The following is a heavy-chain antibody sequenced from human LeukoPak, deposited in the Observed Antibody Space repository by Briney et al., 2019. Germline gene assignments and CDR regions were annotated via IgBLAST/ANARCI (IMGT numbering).Heavy chain of an antibody. V-gene: IGHV1-18*01. J-gene: IGHJ6*02. CDR1: GYTFTSYG. Sequence: ASVKVSCKASGYTFTSYGISWVRQAPGQGLKWMGWISAYNGNTNYAQKLQGRVTMTTDTSTSAAYMELRSLKSDDTAVYYSARGLGGYDILTGRALDYYGMDVWGQGTTVTVSS. CDR2: ISAYNGNT. D-gene: IGHD3-9*01. CDR3: ARGLGGYDILTGRALDYYGMDV.